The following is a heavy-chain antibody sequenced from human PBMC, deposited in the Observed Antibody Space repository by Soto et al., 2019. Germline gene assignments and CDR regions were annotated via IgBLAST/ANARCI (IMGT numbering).Heavy chain of an antibody. J-gene: IGHJ6*03. CDR2: ISWNSGRI. CDR1: GFTFDDYA. CDR3: AKEKFPSTDPYYYYCMDV. Sequence: EVQLVESGGGLVQPGRSLRLSCAASGFTFDDYAMHWVRQAPGKGLEWVSGISWNSGRIGYADSVKGRFTISRDNAKNSLYLQMNSLRAEDTALYFCAKEKFPSTDPYYYYCMDVWGKGTTVTVSS. V-gene: IGHV3-9*01.